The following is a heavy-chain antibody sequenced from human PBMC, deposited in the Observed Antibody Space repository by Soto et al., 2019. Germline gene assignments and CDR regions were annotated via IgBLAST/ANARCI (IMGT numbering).Heavy chain of an antibody. CDR1: GLPHSNFA. J-gene: IGHJ4*02. CDR3: ARDSWNYKFDY. D-gene: IGHD1-7*01. Sequence: PGGSLRLSCTASGLPHSNFAMTWVRQAPGKGLECVSGISSSGGSTYYADSVKGRFTISRDNSKNTLYLQMNSLRAEDTAVYFCARDSWNYKFDYWGQGTLVTVSS. CDR2: ISSSGGST. V-gene: IGHV3-23*01.